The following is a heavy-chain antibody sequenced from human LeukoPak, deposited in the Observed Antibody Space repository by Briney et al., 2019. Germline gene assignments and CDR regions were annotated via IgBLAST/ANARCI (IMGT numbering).Heavy chain of an antibody. Sequence: GGSLRLSCAASGFTFSSYAMGWVRQAPGKGLEWVSAITASGGNTYYADSVKGRFTISRDNSKNTLYLQVNSLRAEDTAVYYCAKDRDDSSGYGWFDPWGRGTLVTVSS. CDR3: AKDRDDSSGYGWFDP. CDR1: GFTFSSYA. CDR2: ITASGGNT. J-gene: IGHJ5*02. D-gene: IGHD3-22*01. V-gene: IGHV3-23*01.